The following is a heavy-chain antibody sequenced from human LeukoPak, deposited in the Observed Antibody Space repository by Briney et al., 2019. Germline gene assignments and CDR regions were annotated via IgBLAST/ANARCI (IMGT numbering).Heavy chain of an antibody. D-gene: IGHD2-2*01. J-gene: IGHJ4*02. CDR2: IYYSGST. V-gene: IGHV4-59*01. CDR1: GGSISSYY. Sequence: SETLSLTCTVSGGSISSYYWSWIRQPPGKGLEWIGYIYYSGSTNYNPSLKSRVTISVHTSKNQFSLKLSSVTAADTAVYYCARGGGGYALGYWGQGTLVTVSS. CDR3: ARGGGGYALGY.